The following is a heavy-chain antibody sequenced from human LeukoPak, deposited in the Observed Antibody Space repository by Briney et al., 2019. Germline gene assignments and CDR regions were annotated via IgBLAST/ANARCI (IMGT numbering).Heavy chain of an antibody. J-gene: IGHJ4*02. CDR3: ARDNYNWMFDF. CDR2: INPNSGDT. CDR1: GYIFTDYY. Sequence: ASVKVSCKASGYIFTDYYIHWVRQAPRQGPEWMGWINPNSGDTNSAQTFQGRVTMTRDTSISTAYMELSRLRSDDTAVYYCARDNYNWMFDFWGQGTLVTVSS. D-gene: IGHD1-20*01. V-gene: IGHV1-2*02.